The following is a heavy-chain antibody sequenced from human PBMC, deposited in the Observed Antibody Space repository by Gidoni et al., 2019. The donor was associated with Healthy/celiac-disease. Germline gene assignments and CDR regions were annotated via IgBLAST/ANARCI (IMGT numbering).Heavy chain of an antibody. J-gene: IGHJ4*02. CDR2: MNPNSGPT. CDR1: GDTFTSYD. CDR3: ARLFLRSGYYYWLGY. Sequence: QVQLVQSGAEGKKPGAAVKVYCKASGDTFTSYDINWVRQAPGQGLVWMGGMNPNSGPTGYAPKFQGRVTMTRTTSIRTAYMELSSLRSEDTAVYYCARLFLRSGYYYWLGYWGQGPLVTVSS. V-gene: IGHV1-8*01. D-gene: IGHD3-22*01.